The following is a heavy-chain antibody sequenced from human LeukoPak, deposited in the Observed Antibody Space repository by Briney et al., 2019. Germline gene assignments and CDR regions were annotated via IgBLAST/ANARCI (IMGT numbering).Heavy chain of an antibody. CDR1: GFTVSSNY. D-gene: IGHD3-10*01. V-gene: IGHV3-53*01. CDR3: ARYYGSGSYYDY. CDR2: IYSGGST. J-gene: IGHJ4*02. Sequence: GGSLRLSCAASGFTVSSNYMSWVRQAPGKGLEWVSVIYSGGSTYYADSVKGRFTISRDHSKNTLYLQMNSLRAEDTAVYYCARYYGSGSYYDYWGQGTLVTVSS.